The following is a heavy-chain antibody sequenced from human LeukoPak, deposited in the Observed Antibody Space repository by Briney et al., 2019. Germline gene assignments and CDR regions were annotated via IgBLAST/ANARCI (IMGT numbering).Heavy chain of an antibody. CDR3: ARDGGTMTPIDAFDI. CDR1: GFTFSSYA. J-gene: IGHJ3*02. CDR2: ISYDGSNK. V-gene: IGHV3-30-3*01. Sequence: GGSLRLSCAASGFTFSSYAMHWVRQAPGKGLEWVAVISYDGSNKYYADSVKGRFTISRDNSKNTLYLQMNSLRAEDTAVYYCARDGGTMTPIDAFDIWGQGTMVTVSS. D-gene: IGHD3-22*01.